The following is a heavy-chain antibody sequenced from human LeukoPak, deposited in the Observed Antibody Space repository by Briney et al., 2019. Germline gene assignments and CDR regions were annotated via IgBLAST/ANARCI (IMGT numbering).Heavy chain of an antibody. J-gene: IGHJ4*02. CDR3: ARAEGSGYCSGGSCYQ. V-gene: IGHV1-8*01. Sequence: ASVKVSCKASGYTFTSYDINWVRQATGQGLEWMGWMNPNSGNTGYAQRFQGRVTMTRNTSISTAYMELSSLRSEDTAVYYCARAEGSGYCSGGSCYQWGQGTLVTVSS. D-gene: IGHD2-15*01. CDR1: GYTFTSYD. CDR2: MNPNSGNT.